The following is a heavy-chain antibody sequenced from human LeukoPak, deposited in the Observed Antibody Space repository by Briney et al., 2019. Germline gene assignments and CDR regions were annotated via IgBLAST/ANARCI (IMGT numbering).Heavy chain of an antibody. Sequence: PSETLSLTCTVSGVSISSSNSYWGWIRQPPGKGLEWIGSIYNASLKSQVSISIDTSKNQFSLRLTSVTAADTAVYYCARQTGSGLFILPGGQGTLVTVSS. J-gene: IGHJ4*02. CDR1: GVSISSSNSY. CDR2: I. D-gene: IGHD3/OR15-3a*01. V-gene: IGHV4-39*01. CDR3: ARQTGSGLFILP.